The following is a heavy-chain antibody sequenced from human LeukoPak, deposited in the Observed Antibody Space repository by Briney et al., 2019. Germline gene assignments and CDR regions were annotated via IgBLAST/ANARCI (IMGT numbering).Heavy chain of an antibody. D-gene: IGHD3-9*01. CDR1: GFTVSSHY. V-gene: IGHV3-66*01. J-gene: IGHJ4*02. CDR2: IYSGGNT. Sequence: GGSLRLSCTASGFTVSSHYMGWVRQAPGKGLEWVSVIYSGGNTYYADSVKGRFTISRDNSKNMIYLEMNSLKAEDTAVYYCARDNDLLRYFDWPLDYWGQGTLVTVSS. CDR3: ARDNDLLRYFDWPLDY.